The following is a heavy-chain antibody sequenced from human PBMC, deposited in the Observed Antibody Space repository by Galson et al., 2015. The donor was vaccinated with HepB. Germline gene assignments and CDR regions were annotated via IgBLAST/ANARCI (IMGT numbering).Heavy chain of an antibody. CDR1: GYTFTSYG. CDR2: ISAYNGNT. CDR3: ARGGDYTPHHYYYMDV. Sequence: SCKASGYTFTSYGISWVRQAPGQGLEWMGWISAYNGNTNYAQKLQGRVTMTTDTSTSTAYMELSSLRSEDTAVYYCARGGDYTPHHYYYMDVWGKGTTVTVSS. D-gene: IGHD4-17*01. J-gene: IGHJ6*03. V-gene: IGHV1-18*04.